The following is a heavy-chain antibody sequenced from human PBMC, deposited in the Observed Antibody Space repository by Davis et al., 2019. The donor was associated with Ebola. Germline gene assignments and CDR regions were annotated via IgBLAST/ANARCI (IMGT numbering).Heavy chain of an antibody. CDR2: MNPNSGNT. J-gene: IGHJ5*02. D-gene: IGHD6-19*01. CDR3: ARAGGSSGWYNWFDP. Sequence: ASVKVSCKASGYTFTSYDINWVRQATGQGLEWMGWMNPNSGNTGYAQKFQGRVTMTRNTSISTAYMELRSLRSDDTAVYYCARAGGSSGWYNWFDPWGQGTLVTVSS. CDR1: GYTFTSYD. V-gene: IGHV1-8*01.